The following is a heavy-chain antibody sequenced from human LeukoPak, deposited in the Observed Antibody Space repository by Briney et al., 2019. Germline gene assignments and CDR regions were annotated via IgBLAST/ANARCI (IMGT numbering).Heavy chain of an antibody. CDR1: GYTFTGYY. V-gene: IGHV1-2*02. J-gene: IGHJ4*02. Sequence: ASVKVSWKASGYTFTGYYIHWMRQAPGQGLEWMGWMNPNRGDTSYAQKFQGRVTMTRDTPINTAYMELSGLTSDDTAVYYCGRRRIDCSDTGCYVDYWGQGTLVTVSS. CDR3: GRRRIDCSDTGCYVDY. CDR2: MNPNRGDT. D-gene: IGHD2-15*01.